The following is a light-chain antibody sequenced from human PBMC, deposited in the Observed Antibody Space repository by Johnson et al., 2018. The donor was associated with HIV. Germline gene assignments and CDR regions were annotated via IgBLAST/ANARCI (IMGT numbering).Light chain of an antibody. CDR2: ENN. V-gene: IGLV1-51*02. CDR1: ISNIGNNY. CDR3: GTWDSDVSAYV. Sequence: QSVLTQPPSVSAAPGQKVTISCSGSISNIGNNYVSWYQQLPGAAHKLLIYENNKRPSGISGRFYGSKSDTSGILGITGLQGGDEADSYFGTWDSDVSAYVFGTGTKVTVL. J-gene: IGLJ1*01.